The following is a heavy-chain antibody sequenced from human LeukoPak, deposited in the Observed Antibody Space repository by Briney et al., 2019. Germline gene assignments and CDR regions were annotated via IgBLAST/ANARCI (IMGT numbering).Heavy chain of an antibody. CDR1: GGSIRSSGYY. CDR3: AREDYYDSSGYLDY. J-gene: IGHJ4*02. D-gene: IGHD3-22*01. Sequence: SETLSLTCTVSGGSIRSSGYYCSWLRQHPGKGLEWIGYIYYSGTTYYNPSLKSRVTISVDTSKNQFSLKLFSVTAADTAVYYCAREDYYDSSGYLDYWGQGTLVTVSS. CDR2: IYYSGTT. V-gene: IGHV4-31*03.